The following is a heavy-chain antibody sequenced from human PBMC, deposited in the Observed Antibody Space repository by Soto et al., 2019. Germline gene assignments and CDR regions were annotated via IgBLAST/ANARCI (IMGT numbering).Heavy chain of an antibody. J-gene: IGHJ4*02. V-gene: IGHV6-1*01. CDR3: AKDIRSQWLISENFDY. CDR2: TYYRSKWYN. Sequence: SQTLSLTCAISGDSVSSHSAAWNWIRQSPSRGLEWLGRTYYRSKWYNDYAVSVKSRITINPDTSKNTLYLQMNSLRAEDTAVYYCAKDIRSQWLISENFDYWGQGTLVTVSS. D-gene: IGHD6-19*01. CDR1: GDSVSSHSAA.